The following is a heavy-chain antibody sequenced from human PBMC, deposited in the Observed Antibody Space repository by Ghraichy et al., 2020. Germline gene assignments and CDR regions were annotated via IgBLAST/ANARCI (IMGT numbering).Heavy chain of an antibody. V-gene: IGHV4-61*01. D-gene: IGHD2-15*01. Sequence: SETLSLTCTVSGGSVSSGSYYWSWIRQPPGKGLEWIGYIYYSGSTNYNPTLKSRVTISVDTSKNQFSLKLSSVTAADTAVYYCARWPKYCSGGSCPPAYYYGMDVWGQGTTVTVSS. CDR1: GGSVSSGSYY. CDR2: IYYSGST. J-gene: IGHJ6*02. CDR3: ARWPKYCSGGSCPPAYYYGMDV.